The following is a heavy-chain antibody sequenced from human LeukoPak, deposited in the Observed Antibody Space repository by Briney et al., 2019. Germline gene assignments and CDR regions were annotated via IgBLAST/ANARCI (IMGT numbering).Heavy chain of an antibody. CDR2: ISYDGSNK. Sequence: GGSLRLSCAASGFTFSSYAMHWVRQAPGKGLEWVAVISYDGSNKYYADSVKGRFTISRDNSKNTLYLQMNSLRAEDTAVYYYARDRSFNFDYWGQGTLVTVSS. CDR1: GFTFSSYA. D-gene: IGHD1-26*01. J-gene: IGHJ4*02. CDR3: ARDRSFNFDY. V-gene: IGHV3-30-3*01.